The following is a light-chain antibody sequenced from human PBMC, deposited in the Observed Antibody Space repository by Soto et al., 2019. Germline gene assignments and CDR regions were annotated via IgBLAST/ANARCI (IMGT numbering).Light chain of an antibody. Sequence: DIQMTQFPSTLSASVGDRVTITCRASQTTNTWLAWYQQKPGTAPKLLIYDASSLEGGVPSRFSASGSGTEFTLTISSLQPDDLATYYCQQYKSNPYTFGQGTKVNIK. J-gene: IGKJ2*01. CDR1: QTTNTW. CDR2: DAS. V-gene: IGKV1-5*01. CDR3: QQYKSNPYT.